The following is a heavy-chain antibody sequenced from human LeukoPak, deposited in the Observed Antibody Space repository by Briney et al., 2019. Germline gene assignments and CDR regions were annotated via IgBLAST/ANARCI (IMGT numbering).Heavy chain of an antibody. CDR2: IYSGGST. V-gene: IGHV3-53*01. D-gene: IGHD3-22*01. Sequence: GGSLRLSCAASGFTVSSNYMSWVRRAPGKGLEWVSVIYSGGSTYYADSVKGRFTISRDNSKNTLYLQMNSLRAEDTAVYYCARDPYYDSSGYYSSLDAFDIWGQGTMVTVSS. J-gene: IGHJ3*02. CDR1: GFTVSSNY. CDR3: ARDPYYDSSGYYSSLDAFDI.